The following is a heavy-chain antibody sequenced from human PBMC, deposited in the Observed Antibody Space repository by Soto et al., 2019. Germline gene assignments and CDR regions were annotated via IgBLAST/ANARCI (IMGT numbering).Heavy chain of an antibody. CDR1: GGSISTSSYY. J-gene: IGHJ5*02. V-gene: IGHV4-39*01. Sequence: QLQLQESGPGLVKPSETLSLTCTVSGGSISTSSYYWGWVRQPPGKGPEWIGSFYYSGSTYYNSSLKSRVTISVDTSKNQFSLKLSSVTAADTAVYYCARLCPTNYYGSGIGWFDPWGQGTLVTVSS. CDR3: ARLCPTNYYGSGIGWFDP. D-gene: IGHD3-10*01. CDR2: FYYSGST.